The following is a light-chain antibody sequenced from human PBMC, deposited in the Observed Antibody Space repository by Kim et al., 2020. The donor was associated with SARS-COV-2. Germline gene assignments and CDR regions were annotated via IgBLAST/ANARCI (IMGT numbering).Light chain of an antibody. CDR1: GGELVSCNG. CDR2: GVS. CDR3: SSYTSSSTVV. Sequence: GQSGTNSCTETGGELVSCNGDCWYQKPPGTAPKLVIYGVSNRPSGVPERFSGSKCGNTASLTISGLQAEDEADYYCSSYTSSSTVVFGGGTQLTVL. J-gene: IGLJ2*01. V-gene: IGLV2-18*02.